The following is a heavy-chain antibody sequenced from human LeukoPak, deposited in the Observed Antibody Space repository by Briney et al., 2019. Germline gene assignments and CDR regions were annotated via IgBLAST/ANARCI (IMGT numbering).Heavy chain of an antibody. CDR1: GFTFSSYG. V-gene: IGHV3-30*18. CDR3: AKVPRYCSSTSCPDFDY. J-gene: IGHJ4*02. D-gene: IGHD2-2*01. CDR2: ISYDGSDK. Sequence: PGGSLRLSCAASGFTFSSYGMHWVRQAPGKGLEWVAVISYDGSDKNYADSVKGRFTTSRDNSNNRVYLQMNSLRAEDTAVYYCAKVPRYCSSTSCPDFDYWGQGTLVTVSS.